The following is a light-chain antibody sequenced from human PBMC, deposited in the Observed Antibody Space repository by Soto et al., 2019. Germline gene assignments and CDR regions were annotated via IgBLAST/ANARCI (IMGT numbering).Light chain of an antibody. CDR2: GSS. CDR1: QNIRSNY. Sequence: EIVLTQSPGTLSLSPGERATLSCRASQNIRSNYVAWYQQKPGQAPRLLIFGSSSTATGIPDRFSASGSGTDFTLTISSLEPEDFGVYFCHQRNKFGQGTRLEIK. J-gene: IGKJ5*01. V-gene: IGKV3D-20*02. CDR3: HQRNK.